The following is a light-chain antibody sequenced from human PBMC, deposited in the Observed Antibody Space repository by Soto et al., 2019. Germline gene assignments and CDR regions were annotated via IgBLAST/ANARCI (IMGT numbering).Light chain of an antibody. CDR2: DAS. V-gene: IGKV1-33*01. Sequence: QVSPSKSYLSASVGAGVTHPCQASQDIKSSLKWYQQKSGKAPKLLIYDASDLETAVPSRFSGSGSGTDFTFTISSLQPEDIATYYCQHYNNCPLTFGQGTKVDI. J-gene: IGKJ1*01. CDR1: QDIKSS. CDR3: QHYNNCPLT.